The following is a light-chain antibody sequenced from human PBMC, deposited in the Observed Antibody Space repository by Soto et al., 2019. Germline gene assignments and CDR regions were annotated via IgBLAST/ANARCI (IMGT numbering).Light chain of an antibody. Sequence: IQLTQSPSSLSASVGDRVTITCRASQDISSSLAWYQQKPGKAPKLLIYGASILQSGVPSGFGGSGSGTDFTLTIASLQPEDFSTYYCQQSDSTPYTFGQGTKVDNK. V-gene: IGKV1-39*01. J-gene: IGKJ2*01. CDR3: QQSDSTPYT. CDR2: GAS. CDR1: QDISSS.